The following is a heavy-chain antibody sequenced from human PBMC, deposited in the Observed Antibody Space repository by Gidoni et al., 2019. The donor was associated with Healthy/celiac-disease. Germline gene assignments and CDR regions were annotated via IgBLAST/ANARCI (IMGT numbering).Heavy chain of an antibody. CDR3: ARDTDKVCSGSCYFDY. V-gene: IGHV3-21*01. Sequence: EVQLVESGGGLVKPGGSLRLSCAASGFTFSSYSMNWVRQAPGKGLEWVSSISSSSSYMYYADSVKGRFTISRDNAKNSLYLQRNSLRAEDTAVYYCARDTDKVCSGSCYFDYWGQGTLVTVSS. J-gene: IGHJ4*02. D-gene: IGHD3-10*02. CDR1: GFTFSSYS. CDR2: ISSSSSYM.